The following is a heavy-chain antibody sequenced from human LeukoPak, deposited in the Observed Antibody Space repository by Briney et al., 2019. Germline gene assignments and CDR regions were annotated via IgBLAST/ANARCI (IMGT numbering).Heavy chain of an antibody. Sequence: SETLSLTCTVSSYSITSGYYWGWIRQPPGKGLEWIGSIYHSGSTYYNPSLKSRVTISVDTSKNQFSLKLSSVTAADTAVYYCARDRIVGASRGFDYWGQGTLVTVSS. D-gene: IGHD1-26*01. V-gene: IGHV4-38-2*02. CDR1: SYSITSGYY. CDR2: IYHSGST. J-gene: IGHJ4*02. CDR3: ARDRIVGASRGFDY.